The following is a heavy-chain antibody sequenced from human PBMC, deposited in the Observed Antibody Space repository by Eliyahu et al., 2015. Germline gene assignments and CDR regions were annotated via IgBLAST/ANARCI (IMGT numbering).Heavy chain of an antibody. D-gene: IGHD2-8*02. V-gene: IGHV3-48*02. Sequence: DSVKGRFTISRDNAKNSVHLQMNDLRDEDTAVYYCARDRLGCTGGSCFFDYWGQGILVTVSS. J-gene: IGHJ4*02. CDR3: ARDRLGCTGGSCFFDY.